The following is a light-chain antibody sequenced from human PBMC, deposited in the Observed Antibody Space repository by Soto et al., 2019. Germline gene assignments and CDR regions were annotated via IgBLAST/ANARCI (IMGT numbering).Light chain of an antibody. V-gene: IGKV3-15*01. CDR2: GAS. CDR3: QQYNNWWT. J-gene: IGKJ1*01. CDR1: QSVSNN. Sequence: EIVMTQSPATLSVSPGERATLSCRASQSVSNNLAWYQKKPGQAPRLLIYGASTRATGIPARFSGSGSGTEFTLTISSLQSEDFAFYYGQQYNNWWTFGQRTRVDIK.